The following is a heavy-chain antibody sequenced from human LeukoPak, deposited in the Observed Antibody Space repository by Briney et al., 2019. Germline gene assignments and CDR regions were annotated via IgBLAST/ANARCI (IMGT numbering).Heavy chain of an antibody. V-gene: IGHV4-59*01. Sequence: SETLSLTCTVSGGSISTYYWSWIRQPPGEGLEWIGYISYSGGTNYNPSLKSRVTISVDTSKNQFSLNLSSVTAADTAVYYCASGEVVAPADTDITSGMDVWGQGTTVTVSS. CDR3: ASGEVVAPADTDITSGMDV. CDR1: GGSISTYY. J-gene: IGHJ6*02. CDR2: ISYSGGT. D-gene: IGHD2-2*01.